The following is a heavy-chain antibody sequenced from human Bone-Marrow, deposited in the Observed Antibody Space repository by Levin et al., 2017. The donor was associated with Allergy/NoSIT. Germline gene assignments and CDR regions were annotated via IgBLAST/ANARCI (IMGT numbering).Heavy chain of an antibody. V-gene: IGHV3-11*06. CDR1: GFTFSDYY. J-gene: IGHJ5*02. Sequence: GGSLRLSCAASGFTFSDYYMSWIRQAPGKGLEWVSYIDSSSSYTNYADSVKGRFTISRDNAKNSLYLQMNSLRAGDAAVYYCATVPITVTPRNWFDTWGQGTLVTVSS. CDR3: ATVPITVTPRNWFDT. D-gene: IGHD4-17*01. CDR2: IDSSSSYT.